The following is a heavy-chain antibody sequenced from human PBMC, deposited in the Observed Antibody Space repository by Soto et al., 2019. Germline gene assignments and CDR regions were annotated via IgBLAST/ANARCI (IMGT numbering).Heavy chain of an antibody. CDR2: INSDASHT. J-gene: IGHJ5*02. CDR1: GFTFSTYW. CDR3: VRDCHCITTSCYGNWFDL. D-gene: IGHD2-2*01. V-gene: IGHV3-74*01. Sequence: GSRGLSCAAAGFTFSTYWMHWIRQVPGKGREGVSRINSDASHTYYAASVRRRFTISRDNAKNTLHLEMNSLRAEDTAVYYCVRDCHCITTSCYGNWFDLLGPGNSGPRLL.